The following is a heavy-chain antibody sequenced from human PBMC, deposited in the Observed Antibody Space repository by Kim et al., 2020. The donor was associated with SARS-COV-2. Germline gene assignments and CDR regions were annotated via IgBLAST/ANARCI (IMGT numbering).Heavy chain of an antibody. CDR3: ARHRRDVEARCLDY. J-gene: IGHJ4*02. CDR1: GYSFASYW. Sequence: GESLKISCQGSGYSFASYWIGWVRQMPGKGLEWMGIVNPADSTTKYSPSFQGQVTISADKSISTTYLQWSSLEASDTAIYYCARHRRDVEARCLDYWGQGTQVSGSS. V-gene: IGHV5-51*01. D-gene: IGHD6-6*01. CDR2: VNPADSTT.